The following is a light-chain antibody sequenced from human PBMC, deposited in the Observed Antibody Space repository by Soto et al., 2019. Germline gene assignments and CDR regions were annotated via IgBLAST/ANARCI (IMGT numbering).Light chain of an antibody. J-gene: IGKJ1*01. CDR1: QPVRSSY. CDR2: GAS. V-gene: IGKV3-20*01. CDR3: QQCGISTWP. Sequence: EIVLTQSPGILSLSPGERATISCRASQPVRSSYLAWYQQKPGQAPRLLIYGASTRATGIPDRFSGSGSGTDFTLTISRLEPEDFAAYYCQQCGISTWPFGQGTKVDIK.